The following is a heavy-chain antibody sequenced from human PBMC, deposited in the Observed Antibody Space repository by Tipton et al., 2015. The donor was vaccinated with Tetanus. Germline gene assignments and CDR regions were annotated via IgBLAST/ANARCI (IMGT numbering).Heavy chain of an antibody. Sequence: TLSLTCGVFGDYLSDYYWTWVRQPPGKGLEWIGEIHRDGSTNYSPSLKSRVTLSLDTTKKQVSLKLSSVTAADTAVYYCARGDYYGSGTYDVWGQGTTVTVPS. CDR1: GDYLSDYY. V-gene: IGHV4-34*01. D-gene: IGHD3-10*01. CDR3: ARGDYYGSGTYDV. CDR2: IHRDGST. J-gene: IGHJ6*02.